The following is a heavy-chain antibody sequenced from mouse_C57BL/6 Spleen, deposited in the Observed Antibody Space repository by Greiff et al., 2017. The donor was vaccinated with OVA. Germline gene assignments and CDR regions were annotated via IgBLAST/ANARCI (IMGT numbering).Heavy chain of an antibody. CDR2: IDPANGNT. CDR3: ARREGYGNYGGDYAMDY. CDR1: GFNIKNTY. V-gene: IGHV14-3*01. D-gene: IGHD2-10*02. J-gene: IGHJ4*01. Sequence: EVQLQQSVAELVRPGASVKLSCTASGFNIKNTYMHWVKQRPEQGLEWIGRIDPANGNTKYAPKFQGKATITADTSSNTAYLQLSSLTSEDTAIYYCARREGYGNYGGDYAMDYWGQGTSVTVSS.